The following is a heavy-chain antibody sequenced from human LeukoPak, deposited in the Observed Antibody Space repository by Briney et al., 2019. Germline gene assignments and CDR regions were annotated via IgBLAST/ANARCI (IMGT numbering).Heavy chain of an antibody. J-gene: IGHJ3*02. CDR3: AREGTVYGDAFDI. CDR2: ISSSGDTI. CDR1: GFTFSNCE. V-gene: IGHV3-48*03. Sequence: GGSLRLSCAASGFTFSNCEMNWVRQAPGKGLEWISYISSSGDTIYYADSVKGRFTISRDNAKHSLYLQLNSLRAEDTAVYYCAREGTVYGDAFDIWGQGTRVTVSS. D-gene: IGHD5/OR15-5a*01.